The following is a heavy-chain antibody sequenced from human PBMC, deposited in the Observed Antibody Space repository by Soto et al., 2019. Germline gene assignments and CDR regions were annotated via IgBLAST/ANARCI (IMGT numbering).Heavy chain of an antibody. CDR3: ARGLYDILTGHPLYYYYGMDV. V-gene: IGHV1-18*04. Sequence: ASVKVSCKASGYTFTSYGISWVRQAPGQGLEWMGWISAYNGNTNYAQKLQGRVTMTTGTSTSTAYMELRSLRSDDTAVYYCARGLYDILTGHPLYYYYGMDVWGQGTTVTVSS. J-gene: IGHJ6*02. CDR1: GYTFTSYG. D-gene: IGHD3-9*01. CDR2: ISAYNGNT.